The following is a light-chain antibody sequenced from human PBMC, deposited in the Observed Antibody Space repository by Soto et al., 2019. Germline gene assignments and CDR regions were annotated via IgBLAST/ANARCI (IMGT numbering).Light chain of an antibody. V-gene: IGKV3-15*01. Sequence: IVMTQSPATLSVSPGERATLSCRASQSVSSNLAWYQQKPGQAPRLLIYDASTRATGIPARFSGSGSGTELTLTISSLQSEDFAVYYCQQYNKWPLTFAQGTRLEIK. CDR2: DAS. CDR3: QQYNKWPLT. CDR1: QSVSSN. J-gene: IGKJ5*01.